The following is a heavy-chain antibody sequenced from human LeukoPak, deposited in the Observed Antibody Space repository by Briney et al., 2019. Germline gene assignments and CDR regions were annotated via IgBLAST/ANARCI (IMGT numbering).Heavy chain of an antibody. J-gene: IGHJ4*02. Sequence: GGSLRLSCAASGFTFFTYTMNWVRQAPGKGLEWVSSISSRSTYIYYADSVKGRFTISRDNARNSLYLQMNSLRAEDTAVYYCAREESGSSSWYDYWGQGTLVTVST. V-gene: IGHV3-21*01. D-gene: IGHD6-13*01. CDR2: ISSRSTYI. CDR1: GFTFFTYT. CDR3: AREESGSSSWYDY.